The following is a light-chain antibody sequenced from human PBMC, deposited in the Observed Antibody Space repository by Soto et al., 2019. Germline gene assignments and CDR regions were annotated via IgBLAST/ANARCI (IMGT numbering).Light chain of an antibody. CDR1: QGIGDA. V-gene: IGKV3-15*01. CDR3: QHYVNWPLT. Sequence: EIVMTQSHATLSVSPGAGATLYCRASQGIGDALAWYQQKPGQTPRLLIYDTSIMATGVPARFSGSRSGAEFTLTISSLQSEDFAVYYCQHYVNWPLTFGGGTKVDIK. J-gene: IGKJ4*01. CDR2: DTS.